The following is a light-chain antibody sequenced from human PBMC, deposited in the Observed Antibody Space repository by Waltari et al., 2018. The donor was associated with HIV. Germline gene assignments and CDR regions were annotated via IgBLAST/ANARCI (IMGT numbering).Light chain of an antibody. Sequence: QSALTQPRSVSGSPGQSVTISCTGTSRDVGSYNYVSWYQLRPGTAPKLILFDISKRPSGVPYRFSGSVSGSTASLTISGLQADDAAEYYCCSYAGSFTLIFGGGTTLTVL. CDR2: DIS. V-gene: IGLV2-11*01. J-gene: IGLJ2*01. CDR1: SRDVGSYNY. CDR3: CSYAGSFTLI.